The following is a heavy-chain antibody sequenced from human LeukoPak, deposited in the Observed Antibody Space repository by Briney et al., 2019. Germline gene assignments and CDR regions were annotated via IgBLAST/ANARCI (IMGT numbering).Heavy chain of an antibody. Sequence: GGSLRLSCAASGFTFSSYSMSWVRQAPGKGLEWVSSISSSSSYIYYADSVKGRFTISRDNAKNSLYLQMNSLRAEDTAVYYCARDGTVAGHNDAFDIWGQGTMVTVSS. CDR3: ARDGTVAGHNDAFDI. CDR1: GFTFSSYS. J-gene: IGHJ3*02. D-gene: IGHD1-26*01. CDR2: ISSSSSYI. V-gene: IGHV3-21*01.